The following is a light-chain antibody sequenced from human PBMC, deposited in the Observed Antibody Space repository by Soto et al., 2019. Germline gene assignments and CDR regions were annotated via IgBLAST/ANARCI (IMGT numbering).Light chain of an antibody. Sequence: EILLTQSPGTLSLSPWEIATLSCRASQSVRSDYLAWYQQKPGLAPRLVIYDASNRATGIPDRFSGSGSGTDFTLTISRLEPEDFAVYYCQQYGSSRTFGQGTKVDIK. CDR2: DAS. V-gene: IGKV3D-20*01. CDR3: QQYGSSRT. J-gene: IGKJ1*01. CDR1: QSVRSDY.